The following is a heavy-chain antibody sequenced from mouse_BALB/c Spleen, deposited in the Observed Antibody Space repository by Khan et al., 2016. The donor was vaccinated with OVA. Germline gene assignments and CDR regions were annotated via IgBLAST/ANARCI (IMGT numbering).Heavy chain of an antibody. D-gene: IGHD1-1*01. Sequence: EVQLQESGPELVKPGASVKMSCKASGYTFTSYVMHWVKQKPGLGLEWIGYIYPFNDDTKYNEKFKGKVTLTSDRSSSTAYMELSSLTFEVSAVYYCSPDGTYYVSIAYWGQGTLVTVSA. V-gene: IGHV1S136*01. CDR1: GYTFTSYV. CDR3: SPDGTYYVSIAY. J-gene: IGHJ3*01. CDR2: IYPFNDDT.